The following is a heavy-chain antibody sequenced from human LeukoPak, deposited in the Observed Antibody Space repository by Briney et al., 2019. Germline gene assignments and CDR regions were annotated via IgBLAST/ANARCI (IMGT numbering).Heavy chain of an antibody. V-gene: IGHV4-39*01. CDR2: IYYSGST. J-gene: IGHJ4*02. CDR3: ASLMELRLYFPRYFDY. D-gene: IGHD3-3*01. Sequence: PSETLSLTCTVSGDSISSSSYYWGWIRQPPGKGLEWIGSIYYSGSTYYNPSLKSRLTLSVDPSKHHVSLKLSCWPAAVTAVYYCASLMELRLYFPRYFDYWGQGTLVTVSS. CDR1: GDSISSSSYY.